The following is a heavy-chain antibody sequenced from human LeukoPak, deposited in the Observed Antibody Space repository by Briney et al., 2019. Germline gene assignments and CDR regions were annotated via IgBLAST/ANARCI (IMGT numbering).Heavy chain of an antibody. CDR1: GFTFPNAW. J-gene: IGHJ4*02. CDR2: IKKTGSET. CDR3: AREGGYCSGGNCYSYFDS. D-gene: IGHD2-15*01. V-gene: IGHV3-7*01. Sequence: PGWSLRLSCAASGFTFPNAWMSWVRQAPGKGLEWVAYIKKTGSETYYVDSVKGRFTITRDNTRNSLFLQMYSLRAEDTAVYFCAREGGYCSGGNCYSYFDSWGQGTLVTVSS.